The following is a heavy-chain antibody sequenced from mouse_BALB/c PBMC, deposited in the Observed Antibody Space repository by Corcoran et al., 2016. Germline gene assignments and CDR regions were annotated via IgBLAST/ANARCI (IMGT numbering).Heavy chain of an antibody. D-gene: IGHD1-2*01. CDR3: ARSHYYGYCDY. Sequence: EVQLQQSGAELVKPGASVKLSCTASGFNIKDTYMHWVKQRPEQGLEWIGRIDPANGNTKYDPKFQGKATITADTSSNTAYLQLSSLTSEDTAVYYCARSHYYGYCDYWGQGTTLTVSS. J-gene: IGHJ2*01. CDR2: IDPANGNT. V-gene: IGHV14-3*02. CDR1: GFNIKDTY.